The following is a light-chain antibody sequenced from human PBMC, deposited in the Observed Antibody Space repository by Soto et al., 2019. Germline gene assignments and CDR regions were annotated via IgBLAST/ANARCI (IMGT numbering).Light chain of an antibody. CDR2: GTS. V-gene: IGKV3-15*01. CDR3: QQYDNWPWT. J-gene: IGKJ1*01. Sequence: KLLTQSPGTLSLSPGERATLFCRASQSLSSSLAWYQQKSGQAPRLIIYGTSRRATGVPVRFSGSGSGTNFTLTISSLQSEDFGVYFCQQYDNWPWTFGQGTQ. CDR1: QSLSSS.